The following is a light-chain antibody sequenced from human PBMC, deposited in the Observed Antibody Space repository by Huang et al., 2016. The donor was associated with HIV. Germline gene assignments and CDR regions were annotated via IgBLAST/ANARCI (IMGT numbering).Light chain of an antibody. J-gene: IGKJ1*01. V-gene: IGKV1-27*01. CDR2: AAS. Sequence: MTKSPPSLSASIGDRVTLTCRASRDISTFLAWYQQKPGKPPRLLIYAASILHSGVPSRFSGGGSGTHFTLTVSSLQPEDVANYYCQKYDSAPRTFGQGTKLEL. CDR3: QKYDSAPRT. CDR1: RDISTF.